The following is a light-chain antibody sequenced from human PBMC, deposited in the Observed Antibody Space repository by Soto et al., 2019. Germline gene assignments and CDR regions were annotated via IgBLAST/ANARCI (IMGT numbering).Light chain of an antibody. CDR3: QQYNRWPIT. J-gene: IGKJ5*01. CDR1: QSVSSY. V-gene: IGKV3-15*01. CDR2: AAS. Sequence: EIVMTQSPATPSVSPGERATLSCRASQSVSSYSAWYQQKPGHAPRLLIYAASTGASGIPARFSGSGSGTEFTLTISSLQSEDFAVYYCQQYNRWPITFGQGTRLEIK.